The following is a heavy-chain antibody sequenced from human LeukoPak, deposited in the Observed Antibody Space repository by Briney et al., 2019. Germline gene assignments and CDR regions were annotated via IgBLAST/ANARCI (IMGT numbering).Heavy chain of an antibody. Sequence: GGSLRLSCAVSGFPFSNSSMCWVRQAPGKGLEGVANIKSDGSGISYVDSVKGRFIISRDNARNSLYLQMNSLRVEDTAVYFCAGGNSMDVWGKGAAVTVSS. D-gene: IGHD1/OR15-1a*01. CDR3: AGGNSMDV. J-gene: IGHJ6*04. CDR2: IKSDGSGI. V-gene: IGHV3-7*03. CDR1: GFPFSNSS.